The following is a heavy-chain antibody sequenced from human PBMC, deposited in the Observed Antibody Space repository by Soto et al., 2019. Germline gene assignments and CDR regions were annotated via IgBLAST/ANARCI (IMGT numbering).Heavy chain of an antibody. CDR2: ISYDGSNK. CDR3: AKEEYYYNSSGYYPGANDY. V-gene: IGHV3-30*18. D-gene: IGHD3-22*01. CDR1: GFTFSSYG. Sequence: QVQLVESGGGVVQPGRSLRLSCAASGFTFSSYGMHWVRQAPGKGLEWVAVISYDGSNKYYVDSVKGRFTISRENSKNTLYLQMNSLRAEDKAVYYCAKEEYYYNSSGYYPGANDYWGQGPLITVSS. J-gene: IGHJ4*02.